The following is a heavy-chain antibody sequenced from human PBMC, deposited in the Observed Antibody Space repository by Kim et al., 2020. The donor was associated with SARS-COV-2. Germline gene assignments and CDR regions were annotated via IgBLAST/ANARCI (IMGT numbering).Heavy chain of an antibody. Sequence: ASVKVSCKVSGYTLTELSMHWVRQAPGKGLEWMGGFDPEDGETIYAQKFQGRVTMTEDTSTDTAYMELSSLRSEDTAVYYCATGPPRRSYWTAPSFDYWGQGTLVTVSS. CDR2: FDPEDGET. J-gene: IGHJ4*02. D-gene: IGHD1-26*01. CDR3: ATGPPRRSYWTAPSFDY. V-gene: IGHV1-24*01. CDR1: GYTLTELS.